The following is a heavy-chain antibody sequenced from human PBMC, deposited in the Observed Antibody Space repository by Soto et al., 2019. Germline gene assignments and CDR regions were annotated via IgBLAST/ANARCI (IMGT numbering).Heavy chain of an antibody. D-gene: IGHD2-15*01. CDR2: INQDGSQK. V-gene: IGHV3-7*03. CDR3: TSARSSVEPGGFVEY. CDR1: KFLISNYW. Sequence: EVQLEESGGGLVQPGGSLRLSCTGSKFLISNYWMSWVRQAPGKGLEWVANINQDGSQKSYVDSVKGRFTISRDNGKNSLYLQMNSLRADDTAVYYCTSARSSVEPGGFVEYWGQGTLVTVSS. J-gene: IGHJ4*02.